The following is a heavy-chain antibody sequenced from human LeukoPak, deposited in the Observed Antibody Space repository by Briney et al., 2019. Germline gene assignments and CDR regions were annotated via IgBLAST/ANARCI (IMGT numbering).Heavy chain of an antibody. CDR2: IKEDGSEK. J-gene: IGHJ4*02. V-gene: IGHV3-7*01. D-gene: IGHD6-13*01. CDR3: ARYSGAAAAGL. CDR1: GFTFSNYW. Sequence: GGSLRLSCAASGFTFSNYWMSWVRQAPGKGLEWVANIKEDGSEKYYVDSVKGRFTISRDNAKNSLYLQMNSLRAGDTAVYYCARYSGAAAAGLWGPGTLVTVSS.